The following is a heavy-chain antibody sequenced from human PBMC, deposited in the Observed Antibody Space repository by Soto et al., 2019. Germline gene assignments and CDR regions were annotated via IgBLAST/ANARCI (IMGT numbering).Heavy chain of an antibody. CDR2: IYPGDSDI. V-gene: IGHV5-51*01. CDR1: GYTFPTYW. CDR3: ARAYYDILTGYRLAPYFFDH. J-gene: IGHJ4*02. D-gene: IGHD3-9*01. Sequence: HGESLKISCKGSGYTFPTYWIVWVRQMPGKGLEWVGSIYPGDSDIRYSPSFQGQVTISADKSINTAYLQWSSLKASDTAMHYCARAYYDILTGYRLAPYFFDHWGQGTLVTVSS.